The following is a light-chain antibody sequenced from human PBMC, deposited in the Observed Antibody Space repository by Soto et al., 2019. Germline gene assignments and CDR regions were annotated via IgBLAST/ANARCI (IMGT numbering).Light chain of an antibody. CDR2: KAS. V-gene: IGKV1-5*03. Sequence: DIQMTQSPSTLSASVGDRVTITCRASQSISSWLAWYQQKPGKAPKLLIYKASSLKSVVPSRFSSSGSGTEFTLTISSLQPDEFATYSCQQYHSYLWTFGQGTQVEIK. CDR3: QQYHSYLWT. J-gene: IGKJ1*01. CDR1: QSISSW.